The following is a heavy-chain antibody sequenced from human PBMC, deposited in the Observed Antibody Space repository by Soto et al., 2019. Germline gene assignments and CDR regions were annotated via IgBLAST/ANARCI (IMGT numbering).Heavy chain of an antibody. D-gene: IGHD3-10*01. V-gene: IGHV4-59*01. CDR2: ISNSGTA. CDR3: ASSGAGSADY. CDR1: GGSMSGYS. Sequence: PSETLSLTCTVSGGSMSGYSWSWIRQPPGRGLEWIGHISNSGTANYSPSLKSRLTMSVDTSKNQISLKVTSVTAADTAVYYCASSGAGSADYWGQGIPFTVSS. J-gene: IGHJ4*02.